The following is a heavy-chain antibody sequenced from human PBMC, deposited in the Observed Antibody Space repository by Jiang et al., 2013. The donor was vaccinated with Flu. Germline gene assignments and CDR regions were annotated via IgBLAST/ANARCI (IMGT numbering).Heavy chain of an antibody. CDR3: AKDSLLLRAFDI. V-gene: IGHV3-23*01. CDR2: ISGSGGST. J-gene: IGHJ3*02. Sequence: WVSAISGSGGSTYYADSVKGRFTISRDNSKNTLYLQMNSLRAEDTAVYYCAKDSLLLRAFDIWGQGTMVTVSS.